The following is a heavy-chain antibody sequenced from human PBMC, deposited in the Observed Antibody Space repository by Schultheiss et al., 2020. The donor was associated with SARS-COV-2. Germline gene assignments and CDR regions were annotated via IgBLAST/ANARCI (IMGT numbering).Heavy chain of an antibody. Sequence: SETLSLTCTVSGGSISSYYWSWIRQPPGKGQEWIGYIYYSGSTNYNSNLKSRVTISVDTSKNQFSLNLSSVTVADTAVYYCASALYYDFWSGYSNWFDPWGQGTLVTVSS. D-gene: IGHD3-3*01. CDR2: IYYSGST. J-gene: IGHJ5*02. V-gene: IGHV4-59*01. CDR3: ASALYYDFWSGYSNWFDP. CDR1: GGSISSYY.